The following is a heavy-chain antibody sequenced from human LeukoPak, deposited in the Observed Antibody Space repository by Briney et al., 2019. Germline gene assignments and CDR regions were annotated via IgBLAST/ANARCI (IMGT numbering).Heavy chain of an antibody. J-gene: IGHJ4*02. CDR2: IYYSGST. V-gene: IGHV4-59*01. CDR3: ARAKYCGGDCHTREFDY. Sequence: SETLSLTCTVSGGSISSYYWSWIRQPPGKGLEWIGYIYYSGSTNYNPSLKSRVTISVDTSKNQFSLKLSSVTAADTAVYYCARAKYCGGDCHTREFDYWGQGTLVTVSS. CDR1: GGSISSYY. D-gene: IGHD2-21*01.